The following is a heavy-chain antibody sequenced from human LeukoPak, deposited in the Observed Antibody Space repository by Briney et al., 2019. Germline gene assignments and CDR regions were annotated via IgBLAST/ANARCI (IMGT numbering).Heavy chain of an antibody. CDR3: ARALGYYDSSGYSPANYYYYYMDV. V-gene: IGHV4-39*07. CDR1: GGSISSSSYY. CDR2: IYYSGST. D-gene: IGHD3-22*01. Sequence: SETLSLTCTVSGGSISSSSYYWGWIRQPPGKGLEWIGSIYYSGSTYYNPSLKSRVTMSVDTSKNQFSLKLSSVTAADTAVYYCARALGYYDSSGYSPANYYYYYMDVWGKGTTVTVSS. J-gene: IGHJ6*03.